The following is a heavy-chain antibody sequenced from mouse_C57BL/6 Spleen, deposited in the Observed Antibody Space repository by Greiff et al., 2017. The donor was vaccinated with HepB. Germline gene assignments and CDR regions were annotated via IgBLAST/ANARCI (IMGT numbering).Heavy chain of an antibody. Sequence: EVQVVESGGGLVKPGGSLKLSCAASGFTFSSYAMSWVRQTPEKRLEWVATISDGGSYTYYPDNVKGRFTISRDNAKNNLYLQMSHLKSEDTAMYYCAREVYYSTPYAMDYWGQGTSVTVSS. V-gene: IGHV5-4*01. CDR3: AREVYYSTPYAMDY. D-gene: IGHD2-5*01. CDR2: ISDGGSYT. J-gene: IGHJ4*01. CDR1: GFTFSSYA.